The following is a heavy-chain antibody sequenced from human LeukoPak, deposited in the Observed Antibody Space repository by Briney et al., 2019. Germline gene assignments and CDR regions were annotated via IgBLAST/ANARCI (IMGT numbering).Heavy chain of an antibody. D-gene: IGHD5-24*01. CDR2: ISYDGNTK. Sequence: GGSLRLSCAASGFSFSSYGMHWVRQAPGKGLEWVAAISYDGNTKYYVDSVKGRFTISRDNSKNTLYLQMNSLRGEDTAVYYCAKKKGGYKYDDVFDFWGQGTLVTVSS. J-gene: IGHJ4*02. CDR1: GFSFSSYG. CDR3: AKKKGGYKYDDVFDF. V-gene: IGHV3-30*18.